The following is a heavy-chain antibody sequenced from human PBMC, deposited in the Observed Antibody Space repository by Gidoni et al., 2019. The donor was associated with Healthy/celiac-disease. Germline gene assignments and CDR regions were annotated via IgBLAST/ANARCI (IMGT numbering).Heavy chain of an antibody. V-gene: IGHV4-59*01. CDR2: IYYSGST. CDR3: ARETPAWELFHYFDY. Sequence: QVQLQESGPGLVKPSETLSITCTVYGGPISSYYWSWIRQPPGKGLEWIGYIYYSGSTNYNPSLKSRVTISVDTSKNQFSLKLSSVTAADTAVYYCARETPAWELFHYFDYWGQGTLVTVSS. J-gene: IGHJ4*02. CDR1: GGPISSYY. D-gene: IGHD1-26*01.